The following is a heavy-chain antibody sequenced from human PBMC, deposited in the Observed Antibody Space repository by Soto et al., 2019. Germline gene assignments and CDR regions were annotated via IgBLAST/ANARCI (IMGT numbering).Heavy chain of an antibody. CDR2: IRGKAYGGTT. CDR1: GFTFGDYA. V-gene: IGHV3-49*03. CDR3: TRQRDCSSTRCLHYYYHGMDV. D-gene: IGHD2-2*01. J-gene: IGHJ6*02. Sequence: GGSLRLSCTASGFTFGDYAMSWFRQAPGKGPEWVGFIRGKAYGGTTEHAASVKGRFTISSDDSKSIAYLQMNSLKTEDTAVYYCTRQRDCSSTRCLHYYYHGMDVWGQGTTVTVSS.